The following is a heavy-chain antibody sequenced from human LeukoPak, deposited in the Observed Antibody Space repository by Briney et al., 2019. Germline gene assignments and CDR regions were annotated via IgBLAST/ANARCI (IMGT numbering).Heavy chain of an antibody. Sequence: ASVKVSCKASGYTFTSYYMHWVRQAPGQGLEWMGIINPSGGSTSYAQKFQGRVTMTTDTSTSTAYMELRSLRSDDTAVYYCARGHLDDSGSYYSEYFQHWGQGTLVTVSS. D-gene: IGHD1-26*01. CDR1: GYTFTSYY. CDR2: INPSGGST. J-gene: IGHJ1*01. CDR3: ARGHLDDSGSYYSEYFQH. V-gene: IGHV1-46*01.